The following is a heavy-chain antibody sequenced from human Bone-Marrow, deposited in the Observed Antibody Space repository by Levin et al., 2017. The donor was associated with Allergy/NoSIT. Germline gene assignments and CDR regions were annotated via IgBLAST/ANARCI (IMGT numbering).Heavy chain of an antibody. V-gene: IGHV4-34*01. Sequence: GSLRLSCAVYGGSFSGYYWSWIRQPPGKGLEWIGEINHSGSTNYNPSLKSRVTISVDTSKNQFSLKLSSVTAADTAVYYCARPGSGSYRHPFDYWGQGTLVTVSS. CDR3: ARPGSGSYRHPFDY. D-gene: IGHD1-26*01. CDR2: INHSGST. CDR1: GGSFSGYY. J-gene: IGHJ4*02.